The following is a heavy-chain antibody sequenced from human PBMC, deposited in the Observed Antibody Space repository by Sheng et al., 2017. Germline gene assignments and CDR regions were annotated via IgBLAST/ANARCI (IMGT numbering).Heavy chain of an antibody. CDR3: AKADYGAGRRSYYFDY. CDR2: ISWDSDNI. V-gene: IGHV3-9*01. J-gene: IGHJ4*02. CDR1: GFTFDDYA. Sequence: EVQLVESGGGLVQPGRSLRLSCAVSGFTFDDYAMHWVRQAPGKGLEWVSSISWDSDNIAYAASVKGRFIISRDNAKNSLYLQMNSLRAEDTALYYCAKADYGAGRRSYYFDYWARERWSPSPQ. D-gene: IGHD3-10*01.